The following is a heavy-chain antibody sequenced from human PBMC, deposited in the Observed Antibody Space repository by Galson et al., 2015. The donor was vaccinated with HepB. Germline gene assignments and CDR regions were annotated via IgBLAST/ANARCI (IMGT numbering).Heavy chain of an antibody. V-gene: IGHV1-2*04. CDR3: ARAEGSYYNYYYYGMDV. D-gene: IGHD3-10*01. Sequence: SVKVSCKASGYTFTGYYMHWVRQAPGQGLEWMGWINPNSGGTNYAQKFQGWVTMTRDTSISTAYMELSRLRSDDTAVYYCARAEGSYYNYYYYGMDVWGQGTTVTVSS. CDR1: GYTFTGYY. J-gene: IGHJ6*02. CDR2: INPNSGGT.